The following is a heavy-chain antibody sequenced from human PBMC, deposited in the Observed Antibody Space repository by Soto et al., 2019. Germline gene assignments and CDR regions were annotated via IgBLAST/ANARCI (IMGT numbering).Heavy chain of an antibody. CDR3: ARDHINYYDSSGFGWFDP. Sequence: QVQLVQSGAEVKKPGASVKVSCKASGYTFTSYGISWVRQAPGQGLEWMGWISAYNGNTNYAQKLQGRVTMTTDTSTSTAYMELRSLSSDDTAVYYCARDHINYYDSSGFGWFDPWGQGTLVTVSS. J-gene: IGHJ5*02. CDR1: GYTFTSYG. CDR2: ISAYNGNT. V-gene: IGHV1-18*01. D-gene: IGHD3-22*01.